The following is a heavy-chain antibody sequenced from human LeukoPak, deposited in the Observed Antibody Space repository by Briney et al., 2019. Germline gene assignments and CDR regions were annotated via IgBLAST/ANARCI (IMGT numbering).Heavy chain of an antibody. D-gene: IGHD2-15*01. V-gene: IGHV2-5*02. CDR2: IYWDDDN. CDR1: GFSLSTSGVG. Sequence: ESGPTLVNPTQTLTLTCTFSGFSLSTSGVGVSWIRQPPGKALEWLALIYWDDDNRYSPSLKNRLTITKDTSKNQVVLTMTNMDPVDTATYYCAHSLSVVVADVLYYFDYWGQGTLVTASS. CDR3: AHSLSVVVADVLYYFDY. J-gene: IGHJ4*02.